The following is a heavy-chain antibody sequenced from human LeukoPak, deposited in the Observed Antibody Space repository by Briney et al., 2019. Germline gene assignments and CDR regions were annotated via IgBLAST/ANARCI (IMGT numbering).Heavy chain of an antibody. CDR2: TGSTGVST. Sequence: GGSLRLSCAASGFTLSSYAMNWVRQAPGKGLEWVSGTGSTGVSTFYADSVKGRFTVPRDNSKNTLSLQMNSLRAEDTAVYYCAKDPGVVPAHYFDYWGQGTLVTVSS. CDR3: AKDPGVVPAHYFDY. J-gene: IGHJ4*02. D-gene: IGHD2-2*01. V-gene: IGHV3-23*01. CDR1: GFTLSSYA.